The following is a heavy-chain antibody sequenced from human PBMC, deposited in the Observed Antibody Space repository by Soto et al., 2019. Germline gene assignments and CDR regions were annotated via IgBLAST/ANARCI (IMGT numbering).Heavy chain of an antibody. Sequence: QVHLLQSGAEVKKPGASIQVACKVSGYTLTELSIHWVRQAPGKGLEWMGAFDYEEDEEIFAHKFQGRVXMTEXXXXXXXXXXXXXXXXXXXXXXXXXTVXGGAFDVWGQGTMVTVSS. D-gene: IGHD3-16*01. CDR2: FDYEEDEE. CDR1: GYTLTELS. CDR3: XTVXGGAFDV. J-gene: IGHJ3*01. V-gene: IGHV1-24*01.